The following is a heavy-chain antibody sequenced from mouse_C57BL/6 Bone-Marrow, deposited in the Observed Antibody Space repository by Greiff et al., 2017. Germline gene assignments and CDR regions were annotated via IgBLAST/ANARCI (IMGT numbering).Heavy chain of an antibody. J-gene: IGHJ2*01. CDR3: TRGGGWIFDY. V-gene: IGHV1-81*01. CDR2: IYPRSGNT. CDR1: GYTFTSYG. D-gene: IGHD1-1*02. Sequence: VMLVESGAELARPGASVKLSCKASGYTFTSYGISWVKQRTGQGLEWIGEIYPRSGNTYYNEKFKGKATLTADKSSSTAYMELRSLTSEDSAVYFCTRGGGWIFDYWGQGTTLTVSS.